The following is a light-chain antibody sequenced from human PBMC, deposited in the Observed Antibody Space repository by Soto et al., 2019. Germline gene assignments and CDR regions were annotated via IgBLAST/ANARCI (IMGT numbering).Light chain of an antibody. V-gene: IGKV1-12*01. CDR1: QYVSDW. CDR3: QQTNSFPLT. CDR2: ATS. Sequence: DIQMTQSPSSVYASVGDRVTLTCRASQYVSDWLAWYQQRAGKAPKPLIYATSKLRSGVPSRFSGSGSGTDFTLTISSLQLVDSATYYCQQTNSFPLTFGGGTKVDIK. J-gene: IGKJ4*01.